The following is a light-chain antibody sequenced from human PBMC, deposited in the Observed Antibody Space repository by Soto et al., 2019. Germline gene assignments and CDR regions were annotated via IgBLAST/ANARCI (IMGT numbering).Light chain of an antibody. V-gene: IGKV1-39*01. Sequence: DIEMTQSPPSLLASVGDRVTITCRASQSIDMHLNWYQQKPGKPPVLLIYGTSTLHSGVPSRFSGSGSGTEFALTISSLQPEDFATYFCQQSYGIFAFGPGTRVDVK. CDR2: GTS. J-gene: IGKJ3*01. CDR3: QQSYGIFA. CDR1: QSIDMH.